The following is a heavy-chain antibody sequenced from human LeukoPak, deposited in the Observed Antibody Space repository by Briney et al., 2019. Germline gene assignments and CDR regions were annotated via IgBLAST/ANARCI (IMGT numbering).Heavy chain of an antibody. J-gene: IGHJ4*02. CDR1: GFTFSSYS. CDR3: ARDYPPTYYDFWSGYYVTNYFDY. D-gene: IGHD3-3*01. CDR2: ISSSSSYI. V-gene: IGHV3-21*01. Sequence: GGSLRLSCAASGFTFSSYSMNWVRQAPGKGLEWVSSISSSSSYIYYADSVKGRFTISRDNAKNSLYLQMNSLRAEDTAVYYCARDYPPTYYDFWSGYYVTNYFDYWGQGTLVTVSS.